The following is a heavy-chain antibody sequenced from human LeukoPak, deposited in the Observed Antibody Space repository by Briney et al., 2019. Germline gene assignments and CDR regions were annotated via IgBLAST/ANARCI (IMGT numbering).Heavy chain of an antibody. CDR2: MYYSGST. V-gene: IGHV4-59*01. CDR3: ARVSSSWYQDWYFDL. D-gene: IGHD6-13*01. Sequence: SETLSLTCTVSGRSISSYYWGWIRQPPGRGLEWIGYMYYSGSTNYNPSLKSRVTISVDTSKNQFSLKLSSVTAADTAVYYCARVSSSWYQDWYFDLWGRGTLVTVSS. CDR1: GRSISSYY. J-gene: IGHJ2*01.